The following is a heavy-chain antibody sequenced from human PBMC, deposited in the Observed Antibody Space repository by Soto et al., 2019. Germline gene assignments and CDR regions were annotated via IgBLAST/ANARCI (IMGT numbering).Heavy chain of an antibody. CDR3: ARMGDVPYYYYGMDV. CDR1: GYTFSRSG. CDR2: INGYNGNT. J-gene: IGHJ6*02. Sequence: QVQLVQSGAEVKKPGASVKVSCKASGYTFSRSGISWVRQAPGQGLEWMGWINGYNGNTNYTQKMQGRITMTTDTPTSTAYRELRSLRSDATAVSYCARMGDVPYYYYGMDVCGQGTTVIVSS. V-gene: IGHV1-18*01. D-gene: IGHD3-16*01.